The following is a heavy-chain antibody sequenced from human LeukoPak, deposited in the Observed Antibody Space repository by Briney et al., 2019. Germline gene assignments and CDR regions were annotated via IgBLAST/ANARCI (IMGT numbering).Heavy chain of an antibody. CDR1: GFTLRSHA. J-gene: IGHJ4*02. V-gene: IGHV3-23*01. CDR2: ISASGNST. D-gene: IGHD6-19*01. Sequence: GGSLRLSCATSGFTLRSHAMSWVRQAPGKGLEWASSISASGNSTFYADSVKGRFTISRDNSKNSLFLQMNSLRAEDTAVYFCARCSSGWYDSYFNFWGQGTLVTVSS. CDR3: ARCSSGWYDSYFNF.